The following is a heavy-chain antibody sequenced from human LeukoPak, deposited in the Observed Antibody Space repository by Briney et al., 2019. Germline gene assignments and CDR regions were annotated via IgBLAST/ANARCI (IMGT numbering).Heavy chain of an antibody. CDR1: GYTFNIYG. CDR3: ARGDSGPDY. D-gene: IGHD6-19*01. J-gene: IGHJ4*02. Sequence: ASVKVSCKASGYTFNIYGIGWLRQAPGQGLEWMGWISTYNGNTDYAQKVQGRVTLTTDIPTNTAYMELRSLRSDDTAIYYCARGDSGPDYWGQGTLVTVSS. V-gene: IGHV1-18*01. CDR2: ISTYNGNT.